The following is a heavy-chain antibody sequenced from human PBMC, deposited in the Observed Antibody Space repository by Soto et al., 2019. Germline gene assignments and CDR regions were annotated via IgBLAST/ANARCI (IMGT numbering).Heavy chain of an antibody. CDR1: GGSISSYY. J-gene: IGHJ5*02. V-gene: IGHV4-59*01. Sequence: PSETLSLTCTVSGGSISSYYWSWIRQPPGKGLEWIAYIYYSGSTNYNPSLKSRVTISLDTSENQFSLKLSSVTAADTAVYYCARGSLWFGGRLDPWGQGTLVTVSS. CDR2: IYYSGST. D-gene: IGHD3-10*01. CDR3: ARGSLWFGGRLDP.